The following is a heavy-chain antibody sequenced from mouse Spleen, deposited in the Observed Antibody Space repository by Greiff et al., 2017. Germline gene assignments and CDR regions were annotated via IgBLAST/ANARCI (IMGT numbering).Heavy chain of an antibody. Sequence: EVMLVESGGGLVKPGGSLKLSCAASGFTFSSYAMSWVRQSPEKRLEWVAEISSGGSYTYYPDTVTGRFTISRDNAKNTLSLQMTSLRSEDTAMYYCARRDYGRYFDVWGAGTTVTVSS. CDR1: GFTFSSYA. CDR3: ARRDYGRYFDV. J-gene: IGHJ1*01. D-gene: IGHD2-4*01. CDR2: ISSGGSYT. V-gene: IGHV5-9-4*01.